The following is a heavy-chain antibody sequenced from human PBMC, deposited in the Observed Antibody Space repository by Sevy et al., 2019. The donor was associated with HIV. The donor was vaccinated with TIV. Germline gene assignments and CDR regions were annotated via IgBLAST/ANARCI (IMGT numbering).Heavy chain of an antibody. D-gene: IGHD6-13*01. Sequence: GGSLRLSCAASGFTFSSYGMHWVRQAPGKGLEWVAVISYDGSNKYYADSVKGRFTISRDNSKNTLYLQMNSLRAEDTAVYYCAKDRHAYSSSFLDYWGQGTLVTVSS. J-gene: IGHJ4*02. CDR2: ISYDGSNK. V-gene: IGHV3-30*18. CDR1: GFTFSSYG. CDR3: AKDRHAYSSSFLDY.